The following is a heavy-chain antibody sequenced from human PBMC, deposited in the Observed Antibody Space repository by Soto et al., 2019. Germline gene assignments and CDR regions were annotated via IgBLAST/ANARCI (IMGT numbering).Heavy chain of an antibody. CDR1: GSRFSNYV. D-gene: IGHD2-2*02. CDR3: AREGRGKKAGYNGLVSLGY. CDR2: IVPIFNST. Sequence: QVQLVQSGAEVKTPGSSLKVSCKVSGSRFSNYVISWVRQAPGHGLEWLGRIVPIFNSTKYAQSFQGRVTITADKSTSTASLELSSLSPDDTAVYYCAREGRGKKAGYNGLVSLGYWGQGTLVTVSS. J-gene: IGHJ4*02. V-gene: IGHV1-69*06.